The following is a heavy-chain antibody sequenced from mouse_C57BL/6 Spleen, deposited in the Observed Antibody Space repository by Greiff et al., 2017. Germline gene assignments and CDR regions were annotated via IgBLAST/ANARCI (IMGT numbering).Heavy chain of an antibody. CDR2: FYPGSGSI. J-gene: IGHJ3*01. Sequence: VQLQQSGAELVKPGASVKLSCKASGYTFTEYTIHWIKQRPGQGLEWIGWFYPGSGSIKYNEKFKDKATLTVDKSSSTVYMELSRLTSEDSAVFHGARHGARSSSGITSFAYWGQGTMVTVSA. CDR3: ARHGARSSSGITSFAY. V-gene: IGHV1-62-2*01. D-gene: IGHD1-1*01. CDR1: GYTFTEYT.